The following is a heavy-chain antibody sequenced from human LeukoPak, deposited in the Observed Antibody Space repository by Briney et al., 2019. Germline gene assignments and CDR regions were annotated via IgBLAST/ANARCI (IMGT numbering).Heavy chain of an antibody. CDR2: ISSSSSYI. J-gene: IGHJ4*02. CDR3: ARAPVAGKPVEDY. CDR1: GFTFSSYS. V-gene: IGHV3-21*01. Sequence: GGSLRLSCAASGFTFSSYSLNWVRQAPGKGLEWVSSISSSSSYIYYADSAKGRFTISRDNAKNSLYLQMNSLRAEDTAVYYCARAPVAGKPVEDYWGQGTLVTVSS. D-gene: IGHD6-19*01.